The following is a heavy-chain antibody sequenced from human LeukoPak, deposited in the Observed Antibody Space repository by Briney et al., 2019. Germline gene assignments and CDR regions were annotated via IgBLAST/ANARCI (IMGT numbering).Heavy chain of an antibody. CDR3: AKDNDYGDSNFDY. Sequence: GGSLRLSCAASGFTFSSYSMNWVRQAPGKGLEWVSYISSSYSTIFYADSVEGRFTISRDNAKSSLYLQMNSLRAEDTALYYCAKDNDYGDSNFDYWGQGTLVTVSS. V-gene: IGHV3-48*04. CDR2: ISSSYSTI. CDR1: GFTFSSYS. D-gene: IGHD4-17*01. J-gene: IGHJ4*02.